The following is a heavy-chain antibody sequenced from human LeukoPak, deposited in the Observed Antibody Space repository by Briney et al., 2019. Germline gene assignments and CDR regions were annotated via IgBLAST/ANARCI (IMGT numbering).Heavy chain of an antibody. Sequence: PGGSLRLSCAASGFTFSSYWMHWVRQAPGKGLVWVSRINSDGSSTSYADSVKGRFTISGDNSKNTLYLQMNSLRAEDTAVYYCARGYSYGINWFDPWGQGTLVTVSS. J-gene: IGHJ5*02. D-gene: IGHD5-18*01. CDR2: INSDGSST. V-gene: IGHV3-74*01. CDR1: GFTFSSYW. CDR3: ARGYSYGINWFDP.